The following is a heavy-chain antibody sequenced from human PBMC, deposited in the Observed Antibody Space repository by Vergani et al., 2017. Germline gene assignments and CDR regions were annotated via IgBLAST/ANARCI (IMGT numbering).Heavy chain of an antibody. J-gene: IGHJ3*02. CDR2: ISWNSGSI. D-gene: IGHD3-3*01. CDR3: AKAWSGYHDAFDI. CDR1: GFTFADYA. V-gene: IGHV3-9*01. Sequence: EVQLVESGGGLVQPGRSLRLSCAASGFTFADYAMHWVRQAPGKGLEWVSGISWNSGSIGYADSVKGRFTISRDNAKNSLYLQMNSLRAEDTALYYCAKAWSGYHDAFDIWGQGTMVTVSS.